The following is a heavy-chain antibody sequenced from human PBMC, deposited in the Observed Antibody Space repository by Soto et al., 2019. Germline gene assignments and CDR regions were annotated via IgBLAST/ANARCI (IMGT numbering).Heavy chain of an antibody. D-gene: IGHD4-17*01. V-gene: IGHV3-30*18. CDR3: AKDDYGDQGGFDY. CDR2: ISYDGSDK. Sequence: QVQLVESGGGVVEPGRSLRLSCAASGFTFSIYGMHWVRQAPGKGLEWVAVISYDGSDKYYGDSVKGRFTISRDNSKNTLYLQMNSLRTEDTAIYCCAKDDYGDQGGFDYWGQGTLVSVSS. J-gene: IGHJ4*02. CDR1: GFTFSIYG.